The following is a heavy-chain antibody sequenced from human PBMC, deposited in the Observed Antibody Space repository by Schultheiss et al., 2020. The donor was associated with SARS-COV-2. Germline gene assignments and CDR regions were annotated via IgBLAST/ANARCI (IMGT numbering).Heavy chain of an antibody. CDR1: GFTFSNAW. CDR3: ARASEFDY. J-gene: IGHJ4*02. V-gene: IGHV3-23*01. CDR2: ISGSGGST. Sequence: GGSLRLSCAASGFTFSNAWMSWVRQAPGKGLEWVSAISGSGGSTYYADSVKGRFTISRDNAKNSLYLQMNSLRAEDTAVYYCARASEFDYWGQGTLVTVSS.